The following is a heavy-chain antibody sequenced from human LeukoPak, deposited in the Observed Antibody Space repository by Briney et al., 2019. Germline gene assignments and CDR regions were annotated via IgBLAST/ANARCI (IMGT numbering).Heavy chain of an antibody. CDR3: ARGFTIFGVVNDAFDI. D-gene: IGHD3-3*01. CDR1: EFTFSSYW. V-gene: IGHV3-74*01. CDR2: INSDGSST. J-gene: IGHJ3*02. Sequence: GGSLRLSCAASEFTFSSYWMHWVRQAPGKGLVWVSRINSDGSSTSYADSVKGRFTISRDNAKNTLYLQMKSLRAEDTAVYYCARGFTIFGVVNDAFDICGQGKMVTVSS.